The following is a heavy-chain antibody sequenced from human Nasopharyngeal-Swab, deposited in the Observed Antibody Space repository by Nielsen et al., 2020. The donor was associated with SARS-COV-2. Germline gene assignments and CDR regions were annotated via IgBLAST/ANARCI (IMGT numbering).Heavy chain of an antibody. J-gene: IGHJ4*02. CDR2: INHSGST. D-gene: IGHD6-13*01. Sequence: SETLSLTCAVYGGSFSDYYWSWIRQPPGKGLEWIGEINHSGSTNYSPSLKSRVTISVDKSKNQFSLKLSSVTAADTAVYYCARDSFVFGVSSWTIPFDYWGQGTLVTVSS. CDR3: ARDSFVFGVSSWTIPFDY. CDR1: GGSFSDYY. V-gene: IGHV4-34*01.